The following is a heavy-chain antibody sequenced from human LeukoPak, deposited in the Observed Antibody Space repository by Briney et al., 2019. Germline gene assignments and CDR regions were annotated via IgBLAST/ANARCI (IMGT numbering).Heavy chain of an antibody. CDR2: INPNSGGT. V-gene: IGHV1-2*02. Sequence: ASVKVSCKASGYTFTGYYMHWVRQAPGQGLEWMGWINPNSGGTNYAQKFQGRVTMTTDTSTSTAYMELRSLRSDDTAMYYCAKPYSRYYDSSGGGAFDIWGQGTMVTVSS. CDR1: GYTFTGYY. D-gene: IGHD3-22*01. J-gene: IGHJ3*02. CDR3: AKPYSRYYDSSGGGAFDI.